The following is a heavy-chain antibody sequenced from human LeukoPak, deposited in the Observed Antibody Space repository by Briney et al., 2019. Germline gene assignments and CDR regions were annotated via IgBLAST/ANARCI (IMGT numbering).Heavy chain of an antibody. Sequence: GGSLRLSCAASGFSFSTYVMHWVRQTPGKGLEWVAILSSDGVDKRYADAVQGRFTVSRDNFKNTLYLQMNSLRTEDTATYYCGRGGWISAGRFDPWGQGTLVTVSA. J-gene: IGHJ5*02. CDR2: LSSDGVDK. CDR1: GFSFSTYV. V-gene: IGHV3-30-3*01. CDR3: GRGGWISAGRFDP. D-gene: IGHD2-15*01.